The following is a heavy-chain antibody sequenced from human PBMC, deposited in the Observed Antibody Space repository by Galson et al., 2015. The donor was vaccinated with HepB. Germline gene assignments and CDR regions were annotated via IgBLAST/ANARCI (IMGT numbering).Heavy chain of an antibody. CDR3: ATVYDSSGYYHDY. CDR2: VEPEDGET. CDR1: GYTFTDYY. V-gene: IGHV1-69-2*01. J-gene: IGHJ4*02. D-gene: IGHD3-22*01. Sequence: VKVSCKVSGYTFTDYYMHWVQQAPGKGLEWMGLVEPEDGETIYAEKFQGRVTITADTSTDTAYMELSSLRSEDTAVYYCATVYDSSGYYHDYWGQGTLVTVSS.